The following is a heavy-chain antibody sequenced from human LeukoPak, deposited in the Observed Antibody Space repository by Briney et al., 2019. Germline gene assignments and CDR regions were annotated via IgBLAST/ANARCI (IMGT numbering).Heavy chain of an antibody. CDR3: AREIRGRDYGDYVTAFDI. J-gene: IGHJ3*02. V-gene: IGHV4-4*07. CDR2: IYTSGST. D-gene: IGHD4-17*01. CDR1: GDSTSNFY. Sequence: SETLSLTCTVSGDSTSNFYWSWIRQPAGKGLEWIGRIYTSGSTNYNPSLKSRVTMSVDTSKNQFSLKLSSVTAADTAVYYCAREIRGRDYGDYVTAFDIWGQGTMVTVSS.